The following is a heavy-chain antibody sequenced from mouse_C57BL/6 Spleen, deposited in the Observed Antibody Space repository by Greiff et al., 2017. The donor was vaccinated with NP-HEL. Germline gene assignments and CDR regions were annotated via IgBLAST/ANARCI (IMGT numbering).Heavy chain of an antibody. CDR1: GYSITNGNHW. CDR2: ISSSGST. J-gene: IGHJ4*01. CDR3: ARGDYYGSSYGGAMDY. D-gene: IGHD1-1*01. Sequence: ESGPALVKPSQTVSLTCTVTGYSITNGNHWWNWIRQVSGSKLEWIGYISSSGSTDSNPSLKSRLSITRDTSKNQLFLQLNSVTTEDIATYYCARGDYYGSSYGGAMDYWGQGTSVTVSS. V-gene: IGHV3-4*01.